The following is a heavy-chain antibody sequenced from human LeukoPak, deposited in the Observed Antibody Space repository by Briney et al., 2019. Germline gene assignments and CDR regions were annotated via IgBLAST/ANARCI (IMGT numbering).Heavy chain of an antibody. J-gene: IGHJ4*02. D-gene: IGHD3-9*01. Sequence: QPGRSLRLSCAASGFTFSSYGMHWVRQAPGKRLEWVAVISYDGSNKYYADSVKGRFTISRDNSKNTLYLQMNSLRAEDTAVYYCARGLDILTYDYWGQGTLVTVSS. CDR3: ARGLDILTYDY. CDR1: GFTFSSYG. V-gene: IGHV3-30*03. CDR2: ISYDGSNK.